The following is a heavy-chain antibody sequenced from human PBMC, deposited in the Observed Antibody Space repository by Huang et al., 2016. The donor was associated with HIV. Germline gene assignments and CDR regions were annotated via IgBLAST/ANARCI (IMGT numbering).Heavy chain of an antibody. J-gene: IGHJ5*02. CDR3: AREVMITFGGPFDP. Sequence: QVQLQQWGAGLLKPSETLSLTCAVYGGSFSGYSWNWSRQSPGKGLEWIGQSNHSGSTDYNPSLKSRGTISMDTSKNQFSLKLNSVTAADTAIYYCAREVMITFGGPFDPWGHGNLVTVSS. V-gene: IGHV4-34*01. D-gene: IGHD3-16*01. CDR1: GGSFSGYS. CDR2: SNHSGST.